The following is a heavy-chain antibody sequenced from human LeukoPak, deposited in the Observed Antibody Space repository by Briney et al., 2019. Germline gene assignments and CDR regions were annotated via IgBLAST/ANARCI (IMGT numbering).Heavy chain of an antibody. Sequence: SETLSLTCTVSGGSISSYYWNWIRQPPGKGLEWIGYIYYSGRTNYNPSLKSRVTISVDTSKNQFSLKLTSVTTADTAVYYCARVKDPGGYYYYYYMDVWGKGTTVTVSS. CDR2: IYYSGRT. CDR1: GGSISSYY. CDR3: ARVKDPGGYYYYYYMDV. V-gene: IGHV4-59*01. J-gene: IGHJ6*03. D-gene: IGHD3-16*01.